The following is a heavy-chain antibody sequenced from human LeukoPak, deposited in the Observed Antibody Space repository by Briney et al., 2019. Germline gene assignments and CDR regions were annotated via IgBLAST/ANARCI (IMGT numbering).Heavy chain of an antibody. CDR3: ARGMLDGVPVLLWFGEFDDAFDI. CDR1: GYTFTSYA. V-gene: IGHV1-3*01. D-gene: IGHD3-10*01. CDR2: INAGNGNT. J-gene: IGHJ3*02. Sequence: ASVNVSCTASGYTFTSYAMHWVRQAPGQRLEWMGWINAGNGNTKYSQKFQGRVTITRDTSASTAYMELSSLRSEDTAVYYCARGMLDGVPVLLWFGEFDDAFDIWGQGTMVTVSS.